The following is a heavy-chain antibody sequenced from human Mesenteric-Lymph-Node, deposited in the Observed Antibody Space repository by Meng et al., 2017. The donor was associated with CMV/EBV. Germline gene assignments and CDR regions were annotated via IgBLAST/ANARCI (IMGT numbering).Heavy chain of an antibody. CDR1: GFTFEHYA. CDR3: AKEGQYYDFWSGYYYGNWFDP. Sequence: GESLKISCAASGFTFEHYAMHWVRQAPGKGLEWVSAISGSGGSTYYADSVKGRFTISRDNSKNTLYLQMNSLRAEDTAVYYCAKEGQYYDFWSGYYYGNWFDPWGQGTLVTVSS. V-gene: IGHV3-23*01. D-gene: IGHD3-3*01. J-gene: IGHJ5*02. CDR2: ISGSGGST.